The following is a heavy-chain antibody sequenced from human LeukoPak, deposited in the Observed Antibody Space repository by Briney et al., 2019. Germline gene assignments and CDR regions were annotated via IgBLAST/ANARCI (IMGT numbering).Heavy chain of an antibody. CDR1: GYTFTSYD. Sequence: GASVKVSCKASGYTFTSYDINWVRQATGQGLEWMGWMNPNSGNTGYAQKFQGRVTMTRNTSISTAYMELSSLRSEDTAVYYCARGLFPKYCSGGSCYGWFDPWGQGTLVAVSS. V-gene: IGHV1-8*01. CDR2: MNPNSGNT. J-gene: IGHJ5*02. CDR3: ARGLFPKYCSGGSCYGWFDP. D-gene: IGHD2-15*01.